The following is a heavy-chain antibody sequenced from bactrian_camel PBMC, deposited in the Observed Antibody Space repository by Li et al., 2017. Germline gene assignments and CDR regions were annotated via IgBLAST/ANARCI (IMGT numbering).Heavy chain of an antibody. CDR2: VEPNSGRT. J-gene: IGHJ4*01. Sequence: HVQLVESGGGSVQAGGSLRLSCKVSGYNSGSGCMGWFRQAPGKEREGIATVEPNSGRTYYADSVKGRFTISQDNAKNMVYLQVNSLKPEDTAMYYCAAAVRTGAWCVVTDITYNYWGQGTQVTVS. V-gene: IGHV3S1*01. D-gene: IGHD5*01. CDR1: GYNSGSGC. CDR3: AAAVRTGAWCVVTDITYNY.